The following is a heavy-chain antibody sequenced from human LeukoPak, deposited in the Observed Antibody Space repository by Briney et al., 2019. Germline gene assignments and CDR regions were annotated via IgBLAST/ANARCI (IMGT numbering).Heavy chain of an antibody. V-gene: IGHV3-13*01. Sequence: GGSLRLSCAASGFTFSSYDSHWVRQVIGKGLEWVSAISTGGDTYYPGSVKGRFTISRENAKNSLYLQMNSLTGGDAAVYYCARGRYYGSGYSNALDIWGQGTMVTVSS. CDR3: ARGRYYGSGYSNALDI. CDR1: GFTFSSYD. D-gene: IGHD3-10*01. CDR2: ISTGGDT. J-gene: IGHJ3*02.